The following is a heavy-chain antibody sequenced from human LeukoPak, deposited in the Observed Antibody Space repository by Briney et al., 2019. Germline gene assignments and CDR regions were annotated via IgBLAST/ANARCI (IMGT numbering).Heavy chain of an antibody. CDR1: GYAFTSYG. J-gene: IGHJ4*02. V-gene: IGHV1-18*01. CDR3: ARALSFMVRGVIISPLGY. Sequence: ASVKVSCKASGYAFTSYGISWVRQAPGQGLEWMGWISAYNGNTNYAQKLQGRVTMTTDTSTGTAYMELRSLRSDDTAVYYCARALSFMVRGVIISPLGYWGQGTLVTVSS. CDR2: ISAYNGNT. D-gene: IGHD3-10*01.